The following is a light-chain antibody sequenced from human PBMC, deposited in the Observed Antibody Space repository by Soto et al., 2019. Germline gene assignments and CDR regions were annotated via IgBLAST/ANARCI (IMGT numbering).Light chain of an antibody. Sequence: EIVMTQSPATLSVSPGGRATLSCRASQSISDTLAWYQQKPGQAPRLLIHGASTRATGFPARFSGSGSGTDFTLTISSLQSVYFAVYYCQQYNNWPWTFGQGTKVDIK. CDR1: QSISDT. CDR2: GAS. V-gene: IGKV3-15*01. J-gene: IGKJ1*01. CDR3: QQYNNWPWT.